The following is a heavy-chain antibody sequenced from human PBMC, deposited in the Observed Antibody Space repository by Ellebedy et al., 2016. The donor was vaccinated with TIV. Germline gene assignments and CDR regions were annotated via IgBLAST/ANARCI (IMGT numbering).Heavy chain of an antibody. CDR2: ISGSGGST. Sequence: GESLKISCAASGFTFSSYAMSWVRQAPGKGLEWVSAISGSGGSTYYADSVKGRFTISRDNSKNTLYLQMNSLRAEDTAVYYCANFGAGEGIYYRVVDYWGQGTLVTVSS. V-gene: IGHV3-23*01. CDR3: ANFGAGEGIYYRVVDY. D-gene: IGHD3-10*01. J-gene: IGHJ4*02. CDR1: GFTFSSYA.